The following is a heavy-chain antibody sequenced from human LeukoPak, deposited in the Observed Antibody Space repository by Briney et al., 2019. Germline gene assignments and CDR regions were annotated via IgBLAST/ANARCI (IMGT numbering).Heavy chain of an antibody. CDR3: ARDGNFDI. D-gene: IGHD1-26*01. Sequence: ASVNVSCKASGYTFSDHYIHWVRQAPGQGLERMGWINPNSGDTNYAQNFQGRVTMTSDTSISTVYMELSRLTSDDTAVYYCARDGNFDIWGQGTMVIVSS. J-gene: IGHJ3*02. CDR1: GYTFSDHY. CDR2: INPNSGDT. V-gene: IGHV1-2*02.